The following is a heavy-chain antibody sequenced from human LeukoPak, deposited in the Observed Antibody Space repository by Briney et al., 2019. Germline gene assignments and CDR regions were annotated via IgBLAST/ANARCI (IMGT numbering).Heavy chain of an antibody. D-gene: IGHD6-19*01. CDR1: GGSISSSNW. J-gene: IGHJ4*02. CDR2: IYHSGST. V-gene: IGHV4-4*02. Sequence: PSETLSLTCAVSGGSISSSNWWSWVRQLPGKGLEWIGEIYHSGSTNYNPSLKSRVSISVDKSKNQFSLKLSSVTAADTAVYYCARGVGYSSGWYDYWGQGTLVTVSS. CDR3: ARGVGYSSGWYDY.